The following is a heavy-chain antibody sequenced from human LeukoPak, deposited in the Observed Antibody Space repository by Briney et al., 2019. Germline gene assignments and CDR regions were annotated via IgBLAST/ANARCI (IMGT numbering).Heavy chain of an antibody. CDR1: GFTFSSYA. J-gene: IGHJ6*03. D-gene: IGHD6-6*01. V-gene: IGHV3-23*01. CDR2: ISGSGGST. CDR3: AKNVKQLVLGYYYYYMDV. Sequence: QPGGSLRLSCAASGFTFSSYAMSWVRQAPGKGLEWVSAISGSGGSTYYADSVKGRFTISRDNSKNTLYLQMNSLRAEDTAVYYCAKNVKQLVLGYYYYYMDVWGKGTTVTVSS.